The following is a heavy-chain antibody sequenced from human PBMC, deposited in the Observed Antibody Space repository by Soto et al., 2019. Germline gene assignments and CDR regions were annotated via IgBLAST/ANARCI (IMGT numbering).Heavy chain of an antibody. V-gene: IGHV3-23*01. CDR3: AREHGRVTVTYTRRGDY. CDR1: GFTFSSYA. J-gene: IGHJ4*02. CDR2: ISGSGGST. Sequence: GGSLRLSCAASGFTFSSYAMSWVRQAPGKGLEWVSAISGSGGSTYYADSVKGRFTISRDNSKNTLYLQMNSLRAEDTAVYYCAREHGRVTVTYTRRGDYWGQGTLVTVSS. D-gene: IGHD4-17*01.